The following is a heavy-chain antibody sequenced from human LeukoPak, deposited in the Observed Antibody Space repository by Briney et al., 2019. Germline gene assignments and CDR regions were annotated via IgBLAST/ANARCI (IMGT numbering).Heavy chain of an antibody. D-gene: IGHD3-10*01. CDR2: IFYSGST. Sequence: PSETLSLTCTVSGGSISSYYWNWTRQSPGKGLEWIGYIFYSGSTNYNPSLKSRVTISIDTSKNQLSLNLISVTATDTAIYYCARGSGSGSYDYWGQGTPVTVSS. CDR1: GGSISSYY. V-gene: IGHV4-59*01. CDR3: ARGSGSGSYDY. J-gene: IGHJ4*02.